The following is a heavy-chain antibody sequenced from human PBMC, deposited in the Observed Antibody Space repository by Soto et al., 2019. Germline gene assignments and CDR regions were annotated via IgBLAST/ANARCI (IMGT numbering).Heavy chain of an antibody. V-gene: IGHV1-69*01. CDR2: VSPPYRTS. J-gene: IGHJ6*02. Sequence: QVQLVQSGAEVKKPGSSVKVSCKTSGVSFNNNGIGWVRQAPGHGLEWMGGVSPPYRTSNYTRKFQGRISITAHASTGTVTMELSSVTSADTAQFYCARVLYYGSGSYSPYGMDVWGQGTTVTVSS. CDR3: ARVLYYGSGSYSPYGMDV. D-gene: IGHD3-10*01. CDR1: GVSFNNNG.